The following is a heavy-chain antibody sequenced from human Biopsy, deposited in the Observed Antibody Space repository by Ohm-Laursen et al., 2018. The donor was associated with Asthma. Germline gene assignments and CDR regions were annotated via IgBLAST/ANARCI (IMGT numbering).Heavy chain of an antibody. D-gene: IGHD3-3*02. J-gene: IGHJ1*01. CDR1: GFTFGDHW. CDR3: ARTFHFWSPYHAEHFQL. V-gene: IGHV3-7*01. CDR2: IKHDGTEK. Sequence: LSLTCAASGFTFGDHWMSWVRQVPGKGLEWVANIKHDGTEKNHVDSLKGRFTISRDNAKNSLYLQMNSLRAEDTAVYYCARTFHFWSPYHAEHFQLWGQGTLVTVSS.